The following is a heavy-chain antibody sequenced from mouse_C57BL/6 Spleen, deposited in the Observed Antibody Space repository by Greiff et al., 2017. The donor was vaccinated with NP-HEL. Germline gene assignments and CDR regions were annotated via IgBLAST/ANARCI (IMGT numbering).Heavy chain of an antibody. D-gene: IGHD3-2*02. Sequence: VQGVESGPGLVQPSQSLSITCTVSGFSLTSYGVHWVRQPPGKGLEWLGVIWSGGSTDYNAAFISRLSISKDNSKSQVFFKMNSLQADDTAIYYCAKRGYSGYFDVWGTGTTVTVSS. CDR1: GFSLTSYG. V-gene: IGHV2-4*01. CDR3: AKRGYSGYFDV. CDR2: IWSGGST. J-gene: IGHJ1*03.